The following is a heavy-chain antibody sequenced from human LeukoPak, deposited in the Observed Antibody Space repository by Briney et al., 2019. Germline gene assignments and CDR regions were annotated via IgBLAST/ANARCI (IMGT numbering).Heavy chain of an antibody. CDR2: IGTAGEI. V-gene: IGHV3-13*01. J-gene: IGHJ6*03. CDR1: GFTFSSYD. D-gene: IGHD3-10*01. Sequence: GGSLRLSCAASGFTFSSYDIHWVRQATGKGLEWVSGIGTAGEIYYPGSVKGRFTISRDNAKNSLYLQMNSLRVEDTAVYYCARDRVTMIRGVRILDYYYYYMDVWGKGTTVTISS. CDR3: ARDRVTMIRGVRILDYYYYYMDV.